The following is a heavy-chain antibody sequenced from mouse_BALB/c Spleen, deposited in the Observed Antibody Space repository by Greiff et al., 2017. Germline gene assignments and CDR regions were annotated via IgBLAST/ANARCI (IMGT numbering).Heavy chain of an antibody. CDR2: IYPGNGDT. J-gene: IGHJ3*01. CDR1: GYTFTSYN. V-gene: IGHV1-12*01. Sequence: QVQLQQPGAELVKPGPSVKMSCTASGYTFTSYNMHWVKQTPGQGLEWIGAIYPGNGDTSYNQKFKGKATLTADKSSSTAYMQLSSLTSEDSAVYYCARWGDYGGAYWGKETLVTVSA. D-gene: IGHD2-4*01. CDR3: ARWGDYGGAY.